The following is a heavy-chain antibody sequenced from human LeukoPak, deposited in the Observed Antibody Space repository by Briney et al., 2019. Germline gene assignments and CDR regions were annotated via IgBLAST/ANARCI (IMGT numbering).Heavy chain of an antibody. Sequence: EASETLCLTCTVSGGSISSSSYYWGWIRQPPGKGLEWIGSIYYSGSTYYNPSLKSRVTISVDTSKNQFSQKLSSVTAADTAVYYCARLGNYDFWSGPTNWFDAWGQGTLETVSS. CDR3: ARLGNYDFWSGPTNWFDA. D-gene: IGHD3-3*01. V-gene: IGHV4-39*01. J-gene: IGHJ5*02. CDR2: IYYSGST. CDR1: GGSISSSSYY.